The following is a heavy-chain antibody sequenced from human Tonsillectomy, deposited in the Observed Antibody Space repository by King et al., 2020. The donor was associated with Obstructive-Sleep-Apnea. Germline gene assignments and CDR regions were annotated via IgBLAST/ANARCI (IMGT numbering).Heavy chain of an antibody. V-gene: IGHV3-30-3*01. CDR2: ISYDGSNK. Sequence: VQLVESGGGVVQPGRSLRLSCAASGFTFSSYAMHWVRQAPGKGLEWVAVISYDGSNKYYADSVKGRFTISRDNSKNTLYLQMNSLRAEDTAVYYCAREAGYSSSLYDDYWGQGTLVTVSS. D-gene: IGHD6-13*01. CDR3: AREAGYSSSLYDDY. J-gene: IGHJ4*02. CDR1: GFTFSSYA.